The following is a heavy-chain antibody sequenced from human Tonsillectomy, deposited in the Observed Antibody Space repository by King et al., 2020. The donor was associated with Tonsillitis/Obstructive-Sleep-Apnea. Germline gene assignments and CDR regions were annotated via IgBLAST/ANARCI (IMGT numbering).Heavy chain of an antibody. CDR1: GGSFSGYY. CDR2: INHSGST. Sequence: VQLQQWGAGLLKPSETLSLTCAVYGGSFSGYYWSWIRQPPGKGLEWIGEINHSGSTNYNPSLTSRVTISVDTSKNQFSLKLSSVTAADTAVYYCARSLSSSSPFYYYYYYMDVWGKGTTVTVSS. J-gene: IGHJ6*03. CDR3: ARSLSSSSPFYYYYYYMDV. V-gene: IGHV4-34*01. D-gene: IGHD6-6*01.